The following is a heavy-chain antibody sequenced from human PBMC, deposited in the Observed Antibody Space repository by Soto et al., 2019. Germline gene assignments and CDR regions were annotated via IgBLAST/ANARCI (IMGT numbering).Heavy chain of an antibody. CDR3: VRVAGRGLFDY. D-gene: IGHD2-15*01. Sequence: PSETLSLTCTVSRASLNNSDWTWIRQPPGKRLEWIGYIHYTGSTNYNPSLRGRVTMSMDTSKNQFSLKLTSVTAADTAVYYCVRVAGRGLFDYWGPGNLVTVSS. V-gene: IGHV4-59*01. CDR1: RASLNNSD. J-gene: IGHJ4*02. CDR2: IHYTGST.